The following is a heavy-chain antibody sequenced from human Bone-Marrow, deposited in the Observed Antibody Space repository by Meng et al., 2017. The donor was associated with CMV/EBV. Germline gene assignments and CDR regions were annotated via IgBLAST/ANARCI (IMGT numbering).Heavy chain of an antibody. V-gene: IGHV3-11*04. J-gene: IGHJ6*01. CDR3: ARAPRITIFGVVIRDDGMDV. D-gene: IGHD3-3*01. CDR2: ISSSGSTI. Sequence: GESLKISCAASGFTFSDYYMSWIRQAPGKGLEWVSYISSSGSTIYYADSVKGRFTISRDNAKNSLYLQMISLRAEDTAVYYCARAPRITIFGVVIRDDGMDVWGQGTTVTVSS. CDR1: GFTFSDYY.